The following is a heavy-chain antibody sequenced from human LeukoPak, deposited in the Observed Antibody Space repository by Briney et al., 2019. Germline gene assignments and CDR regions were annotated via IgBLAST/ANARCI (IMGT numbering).Heavy chain of an antibody. V-gene: IGHV1-18*01. CDR1: GYTFTSYG. CDR3: ARDGDSSGWYLLGNDY. CDR2: ISAYNGNT. Sequence: EASVKVSCKASGYTFTSYGISWVRQAPGQGLEWMGWISAYNGNTNYAQKLQGRVTMTTDTSTSTAYMELRSLRSDDTAVYYCARDGDSSGWYLLGNDYWGQGTLVTVSS. D-gene: IGHD6-19*01. J-gene: IGHJ4*02.